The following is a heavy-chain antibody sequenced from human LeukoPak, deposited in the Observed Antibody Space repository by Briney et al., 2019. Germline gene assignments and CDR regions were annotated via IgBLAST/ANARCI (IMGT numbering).Heavy chain of an antibody. CDR1: GGSISSSSFY. J-gene: IGHJ4*02. Sequence: SETLSLTCTVSGGSISSSSFYWGWIRQPTGKGLEWIGSIFYSGSTSYNPSLKSRVTISVDTSKNQFSLKLSSVTAADTAVYYCARHSGPYASSWFDYWGQGTLVTVSS. V-gene: IGHV4-39*01. CDR2: IFYSGST. D-gene: IGHD6-13*01. CDR3: ARHSGPYASSWFDY.